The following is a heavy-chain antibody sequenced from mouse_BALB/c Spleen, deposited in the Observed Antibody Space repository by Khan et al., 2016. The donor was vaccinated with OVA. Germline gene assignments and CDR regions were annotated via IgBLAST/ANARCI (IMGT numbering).Heavy chain of an antibody. D-gene: IGHD2-10*01. CDR1: GYTFTNSG. CDR2: INTYTGEP. CDR3: ARPPYFSYVLAY. V-gene: IGHV9-3-1*01. Sequence: QIQLVQSGPELKKPGETVKISCKASGYTFTNSGMNWVKQAPGKGLKWMGWINTYTGEPTYADDFKGRFAFSLETSASTAYLQINNLKSEDTATYFCARPPYFSYVLAYWGQGTSVTVSS. J-gene: IGHJ4*01.